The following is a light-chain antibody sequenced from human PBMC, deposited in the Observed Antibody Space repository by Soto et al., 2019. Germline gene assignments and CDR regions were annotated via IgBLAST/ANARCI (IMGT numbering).Light chain of an antibody. CDR1: SSDIGTSKY. J-gene: IGLJ2*01. Sequence: QSALTQPPSASGSPGQSVTITCTGTSSDIGTSKYVSWYQQHPGQAPTLIIYDVTERPSGVPDRFSGSKSGNTASLTVSGLRAEDEADYFCSSYAPRSTLIFGGGTKLTVL. CDR2: DVT. V-gene: IGLV2-8*01. CDR3: SSYAPRSTLI.